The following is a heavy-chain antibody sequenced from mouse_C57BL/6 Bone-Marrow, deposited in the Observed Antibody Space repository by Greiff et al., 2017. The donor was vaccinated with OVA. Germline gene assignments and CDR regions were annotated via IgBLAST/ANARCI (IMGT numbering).Heavy chain of an antibody. CDR1: GFTFTDYY. CDR3: ARSLDVNWYFCV. Sequence: EVMLVESGGGLVQPGGSLSLSCAASGFTFTDYYMSWVRQPPGKALEWLGFISNKAHGYTTEYSASVKGRFTISRDKSQSILYLQINGLRAEDSATYYCARSLDVNWYFCVWGTGTTVTAAS. J-gene: IGHJ1*03. V-gene: IGHV7-3*01. CDR2: ISNKAHGYTT.